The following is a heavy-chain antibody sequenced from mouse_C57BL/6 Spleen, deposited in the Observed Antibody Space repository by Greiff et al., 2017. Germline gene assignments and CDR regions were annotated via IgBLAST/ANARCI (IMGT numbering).Heavy chain of an antibody. CDR2: IRNKANGYTT. CDR3: ARYMEFHWYFDV. Sequence: EVQLVESGGGLVQPGGSLSLSCAASGFTFTDYYMSWVRQPPGKALEWLGFIRNKANGYTTEYSASVKGRFTISRDNSQSILYLQMNALRAEDSATYYCARYMEFHWYFDVWGTGTTVTVSS. J-gene: IGHJ1*03. CDR1: GFTFTDYY. V-gene: IGHV7-3*01.